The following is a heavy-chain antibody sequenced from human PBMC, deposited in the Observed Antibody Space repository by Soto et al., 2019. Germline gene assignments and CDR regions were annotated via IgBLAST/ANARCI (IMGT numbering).Heavy chain of an antibody. D-gene: IGHD3-22*01. CDR3: AKEFFDSSGFYPSHDALDI. Sequence: QVQLAESGGGVVQPGRSLTITCAASGFTLGTYGMHWVRQAPGKGLEWVAVISNDGGDKYYSDSVIGRFTISRDNSKNSVFLQMNNLRAEDTAVYFCAKEFFDSSGFYPSHDALDIWGQGTVVTVSS. V-gene: IGHV3-30*18. J-gene: IGHJ3*02. CDR2: ISNDGGDK. CDR1: GFTLGTYG.